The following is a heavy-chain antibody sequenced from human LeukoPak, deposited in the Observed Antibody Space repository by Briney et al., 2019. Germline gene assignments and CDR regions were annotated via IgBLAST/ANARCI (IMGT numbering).Heavy chain of an antibody. CDR2: ISSSSSYI. CDR1: GFTFSSYS. Sequence: GGSLRLSCAASGFTFSSYSMNWVRQAPGKGLDWVSSISSSSSYIYYADSVKGRFTISRDNAKNSLYLQMNSLRAEDTAVYYCAREACSGGSCYSGYWGQGTLVTVSS. J-gene: IGHJ4*02. V-gene: IGHV3-21*01. CDR3: AREACSGGSCYSGY. D-gene: IGHD2-15*01.